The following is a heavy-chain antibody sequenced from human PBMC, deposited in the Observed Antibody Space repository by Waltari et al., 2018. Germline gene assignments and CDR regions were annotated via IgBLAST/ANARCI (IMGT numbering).Heavy chain of an antibody. CDR3: ARPNQDTAMVPDY. Sequence: EVQLVQSGAEVKTPGESLKISCKGSGYSFTSYWIGWVRQMPGKGLEWTGLIYPGDADTRYSPSFQGQVTISADKSISTAYLQWSSLKASDTAMYYCARPNQDTAMVPDYWGQGTLVTVSS. D-gene: IGHD5-18*01. V-gene: IGHV5-51*03. CDR1: GYSFTSYW. J-gene: IGHJ4*02. CDR2: IYPGDADT.